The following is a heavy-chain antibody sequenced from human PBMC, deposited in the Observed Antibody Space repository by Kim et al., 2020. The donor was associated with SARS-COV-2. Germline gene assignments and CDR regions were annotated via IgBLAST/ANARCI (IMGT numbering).Heavy chain of an antibody. CDR3: ARVWAVEMATITDY. D-gene: IGHD5-12*01. V-gene: IGHV4-34*01. Sequence: NPSLKSRVTISVDTSKNQFSLKLSSVTAADTAVYYCARVWAVEMATITDYWGQGTLVTVSS. J-gene: IGHJ4*02.